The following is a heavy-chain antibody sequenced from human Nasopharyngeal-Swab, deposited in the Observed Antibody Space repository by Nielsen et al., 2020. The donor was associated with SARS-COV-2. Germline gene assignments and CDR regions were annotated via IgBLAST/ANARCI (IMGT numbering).Heavy chain of an antibody. J-gene: IGHJ1*01. Sequence: GESLKISCAASGFTFRSYGMTWVRQAPGKGLEWVSTISGSGDSTYYADSVKGRFTLSRDNSDNTLYLQMNSLRAEDTAVYYCARDLGGGYCTTTNCPGSWGQGTLVTVSS. CDR3: ARDLGGGYCTTTNCPGS. CDR1: GFTFRSYG. CDR2: ISGSGDST. V-gene: IGHV3-23*01. D-gene: IGHD2-2*01.